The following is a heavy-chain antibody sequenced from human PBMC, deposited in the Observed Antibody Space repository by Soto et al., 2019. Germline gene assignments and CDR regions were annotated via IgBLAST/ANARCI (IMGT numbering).Heavy chain of an antibody. D-gene: IGHD6-19*01. Sequence: QVQLVESGGGVVQPGRSLRLSCAASGFTFSSYGMHWVRQAPGKGLEWVAVISYDGSNKYYADSVKGRFTISRDNSKNTLYLQMNSLRAEDTAVYYCAKEDEEAEAGTEMDVWGQGTTVTVSS. CDR3: AKEDEEAEAGTEMDV. J-gene: IGHJ6*02. V-gene: IGHV3-30*18. CDR1: GFTFSSYG. CDR2: ISYDGSNK.